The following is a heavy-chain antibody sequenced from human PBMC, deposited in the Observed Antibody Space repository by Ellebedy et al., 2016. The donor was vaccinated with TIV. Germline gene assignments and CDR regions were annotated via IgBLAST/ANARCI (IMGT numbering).Heavy chain of an antibody. CDR2: IIPIFGTA. V-gene: IGHV1-69*13. CDR3: ARGPLGVYDSSGYLLDY. D-gene: IGHD3-22*01. CDR1: GGTFSSYA. Sequence: AASVKVSCKASGGTFSSYAISWARQAPGQGLEWMGGIIPIFGTANYAQKFQGRVTITADESTSTAYMELSSLRSEDTAVYYCARGPLGVYDSSGYLLDYWGQGTLVTVSS. J-gene: IGHJ4*02.